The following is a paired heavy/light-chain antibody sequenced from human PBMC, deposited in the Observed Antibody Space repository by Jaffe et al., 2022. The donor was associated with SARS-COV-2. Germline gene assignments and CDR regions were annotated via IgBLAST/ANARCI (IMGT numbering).Heavy chain of an antibody. V-gene: IGHV3-11*01. D-gene: IGHD6-13*01. CDR1: GFTFSDYY. CDR3: ASARTAAGLRY. J-gene: IGHJ4*02. Sequence: QVQMVESGGGLVKPGGSLRLSCAASGFTFSDYYMSWIRRAPGKGLEWVSYIGSSGRNIYYRDSVKGRFTISRDNAKNSLYLQMNSLRVEDTAVYYCASARTAAGLRYWGQGTLVTVSS. CDR2: IGSSGRNI.
Light chain of an antibody. CDR3: QQSSSFPWT. CDR1: QSITSW. CDR2: AAI. V-gene: IGKV1-12*02. J-gene: IGKJ1*01. Sequence: DIQMTQSPSSVSASVGDRVIITCRASQSITSWLAWYQLKPGRAPKLLIHAAINLQSGVPSRFRGSGSGTDFTLTISSLQPEDFATYFCQQSSSFPWTFGQGTKVEIK.